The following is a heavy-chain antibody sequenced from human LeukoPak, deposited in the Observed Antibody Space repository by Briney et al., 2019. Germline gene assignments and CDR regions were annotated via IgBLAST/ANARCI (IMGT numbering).Heavy chain of an antibody. CDR1: GGTFSSYA. CDR3: ASYDSSGLDQGNAFDI. J-gene: IGHJ3*02. D-gene: IGHD3-22*01. Sequence: SVKASCKASGGTFSSYAISWVRQAPGQGLEWMGGIIPIFGTANYAQKFQGRVTITADKSTSTAYMELSSLRSEDTAVYYCASYDSSGLDQGNAFDIWGQGTMVTVSS. CDR2: IIPIFGTA. V-gene: IGHV1-69*06.